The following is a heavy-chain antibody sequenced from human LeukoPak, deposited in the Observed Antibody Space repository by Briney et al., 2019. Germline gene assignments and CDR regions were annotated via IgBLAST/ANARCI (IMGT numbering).Heavy chain of an antibody. V-gene: IGHV4-59*08. CDR1: GGSISSYY. Sequence: PSETLSLTCTVSGGSISSYYWSWLRHPPGKGLEWSGYIYYSGSTNYNHSLKSRVTISVDTSKNHFSLKLSSVTAADTAVYYCASGYSYGYSVYWGQGTLVTVSS. J-gene: IGHJ4*02. D-gene: IGHD5-18*01. CDR3: ASGYSYGYSVY. CDR2: IYYSGST.